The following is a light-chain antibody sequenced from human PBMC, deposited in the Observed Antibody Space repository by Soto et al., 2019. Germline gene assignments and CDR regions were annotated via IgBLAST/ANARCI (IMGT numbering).Light chain of an antibody. V-gene: IGKV1-9*01. Sequence: IQLTQSPSSLSASVGDRVTITCRASQDIAIYLAWYQQKPGEAPKLLRYAASTLYGVFPLRFSGSGSGTEFAITITSLQAAHFATYYCQQLRMYPSPFGGGTKVECK. CDR2: AAS. CDR1: QDIAIY. CDR3: QQLRMYPSP. J-gene: IGKJ4*01.